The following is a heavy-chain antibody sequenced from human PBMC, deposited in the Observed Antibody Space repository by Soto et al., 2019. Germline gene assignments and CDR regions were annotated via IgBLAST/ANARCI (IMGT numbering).Heavy chain of an antibody. D-gene: IGHD3-10*01. CDR3: ARQVQGPYGSASYFNY. J-gene: IGHJ4*01. V-gene: IGHV4-59*08. CDR1: GGSISSYY. Sequence: QVQLQESGPGLVKPSETLSLTCTVSGGSISSYYWSWIRQPPGKGLEWIGYIYYSGSTNYNPSLKSRVTITVDTSNKQFCRKLSSVSAADTAVYYCARQVQGPYGSASYFNYWFHGTLVTVS. CDR2: IYYSGST.